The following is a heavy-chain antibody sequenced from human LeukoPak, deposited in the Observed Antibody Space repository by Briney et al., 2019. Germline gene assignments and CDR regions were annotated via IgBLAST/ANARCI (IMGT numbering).Heavy chain of an antibody. CDR3: ARDQGDCTNGVCYSFDY. CDR2: IYYSGST. D-gene: IGHD2-8*01. J-gene: IGHJ4*02. V-gene: IGHV4-59*01. CDR1: GGSISSYY. Sequence: SETLSLTCTVSGGSISSYYWSWIRQPPGKGLEWIGYIYYSGSTNYNPSLKSRVTISVDTSKNQFSLKLSSVTAADTTVYYCARDQGDCTNGVCYSFDYWGQGTLVTVSS.